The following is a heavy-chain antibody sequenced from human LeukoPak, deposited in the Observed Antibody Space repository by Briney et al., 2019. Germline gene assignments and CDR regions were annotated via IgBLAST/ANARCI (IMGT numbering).Heavy chain of an antibody. J-gene: IGHJ4*02. D-gene: IGHD3-9*01. CDR3: AKADWYGGGDFDY. CDR2: IYSGGST. Sequence: GGSLRLSCAASGFTVSSNYMSWVRQAPGKGLEWVSVIYSGGSTYYADSVKGRFTISRDNSKNTLYLQMNSLRAEDTAVYYCAKADWYGGGDFDYWGQGTLVTVSS. CDR1: GFTVSSNY. V-gene: IGHV3-66*01.